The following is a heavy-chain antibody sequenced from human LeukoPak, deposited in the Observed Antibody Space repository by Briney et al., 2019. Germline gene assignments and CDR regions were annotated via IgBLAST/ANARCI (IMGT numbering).Heavy chain of an antibody. Sequence: ASVKVSCKASGYTFTSYDINWVRQATGQGLEWMGWMNPNSGNTGYAQKFQGRVTMTRNTSISTAYMELSSLRSEDTAVYYCARYRSFAYYYYGMDVWGQGTTVTVSS. CDR1: GYTFTSYD. CDR2: MNPNSGNT. J-gene: IGHJ6*02. CDR3: ARYRSFAYYYYGMDV. D-gene: IGHD2/OR15-2a*01. V-gene: IGHV1-8*01.